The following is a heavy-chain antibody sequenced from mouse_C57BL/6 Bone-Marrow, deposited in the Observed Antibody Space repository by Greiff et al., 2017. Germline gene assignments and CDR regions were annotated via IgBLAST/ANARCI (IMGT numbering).Heavy chain of an antibody. CDR2: IDPNSGGT. CDR1: GYTFTSYW. J-gene: IGHJ2*01. CDR3: ARRDYYGSSYYFDN. D-gene: IGHD1-1*01. V-gene: IGHV1-72*01. Sequence: QVQLQQPGAELVKPGASVTLSCKASGYTFTSYWMHWVKQRPGRGLEWIGRIDPNSGGTTYNEKFKSKATLTVDKPSSTAYMQLRSLTSEDSAVYYCARRDYYGSSYYFDNGGQGTALTVTS.